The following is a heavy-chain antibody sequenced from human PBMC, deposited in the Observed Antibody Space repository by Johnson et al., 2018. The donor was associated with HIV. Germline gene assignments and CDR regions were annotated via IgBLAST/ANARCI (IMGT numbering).Heavy chain of an antibody. CDR2: ISDSGGNT. CDR1: GFTFSAFA. CDR3: GRSSSYWGHDAFDI. D-gene: IGHD3-16*01. Sequence: VQLVESGGGVVQPGGSLRLSCAASGFTFSAFAMSWVRQAPGKGLECVSSISDSGGNTYYADSVKGRFNISRDDSKNTLFLQMSGLTAEDTAVYYCGRSSSYWGHDAFDIWGQGTMVTVSS. V-gene: IGHV3-23*04. J-gene: IGHJ3*02.